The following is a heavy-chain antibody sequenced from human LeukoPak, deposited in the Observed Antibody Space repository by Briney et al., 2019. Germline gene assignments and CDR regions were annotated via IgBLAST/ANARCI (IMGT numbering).Heavy chain of an antibody. Sequence: GGSLRLSCAASGFTFSSYSMNWVRQAPGKGLEWVSSISSSSSYIYYADSVKGRFTISRDNSKNTLYLQMNSLRAEDTAVYYCASTVLKGAFDIWGQGTMVTVSS. CDR1: GFTFSSYS. CDR3: ASTVLKGAFDI. J-gene: IGHJ3*02. CDR2: ISSSSSYI. D-gene: IGHD4-23*01. V-gene: IGHV3-21*04.